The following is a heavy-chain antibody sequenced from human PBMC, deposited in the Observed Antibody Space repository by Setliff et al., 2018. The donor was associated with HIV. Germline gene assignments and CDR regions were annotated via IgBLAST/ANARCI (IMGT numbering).Heavy chain of an antibody. J-gene: IGHJ4*02. V-gene: IGHV4-34*01. CDR3: ARGVRDNSGWSSYYFDY. CDR1: GGSFSGYY. D-gene: IGHD6-19*01. CDR2: VTHSGRT. Sequence: SETLSLTCAVYGGSFSGYYWGWIRQPPGKGLEWIGEVTHSGRTNYNPSLESRVTTSVDTSKKQFSLRLTSVTAADTAVYYCARGVRDNSGWSSYYFDYWGQGTPVTVLL.